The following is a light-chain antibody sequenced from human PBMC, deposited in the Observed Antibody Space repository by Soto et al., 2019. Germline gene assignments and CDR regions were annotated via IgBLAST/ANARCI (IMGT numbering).Light chain of an antibody. Sequence: DIQVPQAPPSVSASVGDRVTITCRASQDISDCLAWYQQKPGKAPNLLIYHASSLQSGVPPRFSGSGSGTDFTLTISSLQPEDLATYFCQQANTFPLTFGGGTKVEI. CDR3: QQANTFPLT. CDR2: HAS. CDR1: QDISDC. J-gene: IGKJ4*01. V-gene: IGKV1-12*01.